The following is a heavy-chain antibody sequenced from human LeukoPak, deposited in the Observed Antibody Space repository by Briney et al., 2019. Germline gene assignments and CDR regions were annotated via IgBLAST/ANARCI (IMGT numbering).Heavy chain of an antibody. V-gene: IGHV4-59*12. D-gene: IGHD3-22*01. CDR1: GGSISSYY. Sequence: SETLSLTCTVSGGSISSYYWSWIRQPPGKGLEWIGYIYYSGSTNYNPSLKSRVTISVDTSKNQFSLKLSSVTAADTAVYYCARDSAGGTMIVVVPSFDYWGQGTLVTVSS. J-gene: IGHJ4*02. CDR2: IYYSGST. CDR3: ARDSAGGTMIVVVPSFDY.